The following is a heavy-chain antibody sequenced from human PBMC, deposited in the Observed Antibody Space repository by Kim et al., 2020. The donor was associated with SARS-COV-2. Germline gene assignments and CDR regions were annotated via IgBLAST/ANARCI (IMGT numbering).Heavy chain of an antibody. J-gene: IGHJ4*02. V-gene: IGHV3-48*02. Sequence: SVKGRVTISRDNAKNTLYLQMNSLRDEDTAVYYCARGENKAARRPYYFDYWGQGTLVTVSS. D-gene: IGHD6-6*01. CDR3: ARGENKAARRPYYFDY.